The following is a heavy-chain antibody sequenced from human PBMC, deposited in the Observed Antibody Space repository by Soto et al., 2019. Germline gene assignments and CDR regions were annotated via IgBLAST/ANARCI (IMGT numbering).Heavy chain of an antibody. CDR2: ISPSGTT. Sequence: SETLSLTCAVYGGSFSNNYWTWFRQPPGKGLEWIGEISPSGTTKYVPSLKSRGTISVDTSRKQFFLKVTSVSAADTAVYYCATSLWFGTQPEIWGPGTLVTVSS. V-gene: IGHV4-34*01. CDR3: ATSLWFGTQPEI. D-gene: IGHD3-10*01. J-gene: IGHJ4*02. CDR1: GGSFSNNY.